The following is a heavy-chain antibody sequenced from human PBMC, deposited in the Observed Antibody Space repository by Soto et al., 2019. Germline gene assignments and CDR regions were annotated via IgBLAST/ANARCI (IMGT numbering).Heavy chain of an antibody. CDR3: TREMYYFDSRSFDY. CDR2: ISSDGSNR. D-gene: IGHD3-22*01. J-gene: IGHJ4*02. CDR1: GFAFSSYT. Sequence: QVQLVESGGGVVQPGRSLRLSCAASGFAFSSYTLHWVRQAPGKGLEWVAFISSDGSNRYYADSVKGRFTISRDNSKNTLYLQMDSLRPEDTAVFYCTREMYYFDSRSFDYWGQGTLVTVSS. V-gene: IGHV3-30-3*01.